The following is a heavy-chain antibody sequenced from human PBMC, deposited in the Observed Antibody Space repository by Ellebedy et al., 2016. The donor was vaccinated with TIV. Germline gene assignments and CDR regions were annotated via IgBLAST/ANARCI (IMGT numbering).Heavy chain of an antibody. D-gene: IGHD2-15*01. V-gene: IGHV3-21*01. CDR2: ISSSSTYI. Sequence: GGSLRLXXAASGFTFSSYTMNWVRQAPGKGLEWLSSISSSSTYIYYADSVKGRFTISRDNAKNSLYLQMNSLRAEDTAVYYCARGHCRGGSCFHYFDYWGQGTLVTVSS. CDR3: ARGHCRGGSCFHYFDY. CDR1: GFTFSSYT. J-gene: IGHJ4*02.